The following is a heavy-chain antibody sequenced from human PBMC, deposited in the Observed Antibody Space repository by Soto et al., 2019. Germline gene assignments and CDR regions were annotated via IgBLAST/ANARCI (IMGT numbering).Heavy chain of an antibody. D-gene: IGHD3-10*01. CDR1: GYTFTSYY. J-gene: IGHJ4*02. CDR3: ARGSLWFGELLSSDY. Sequence: ASVKVSCKASGYTFTSYYMHWVRQAPGQGLEWMGIINPSGGSTSYAQKFQGRVTMTRDTSTSTVYMELSSLRSEDTAVYYCARGSLWFGELLSSDYWGQGTLVTVSS. CDR2: INPSGGST. V-gene: IGHV1-46*01.